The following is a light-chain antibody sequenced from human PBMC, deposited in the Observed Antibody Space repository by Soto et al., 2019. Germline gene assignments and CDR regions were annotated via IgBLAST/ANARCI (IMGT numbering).Light chain of an antibody. J-gene: IGLJ2*01. CDR2: DNN. CDR1: SSNIGKNY. V-gene: IGLV1-51*01. Sequence: QSVLTQPPSVSAAPGQKVTISCSGSSSNIGKNYVSWYQHLPGTAPKLLICDNNKRPSGIPDRFSASKSGTSATLGITGLQTGDEADYYCGTWDSSLKTVVLGGGTRLTVL. CDR3: GTWDSSLKTVV.